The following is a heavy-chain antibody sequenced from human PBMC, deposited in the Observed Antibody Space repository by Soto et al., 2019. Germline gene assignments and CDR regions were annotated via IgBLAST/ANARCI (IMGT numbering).Heavy chain of an antibody. V-gene: IGHV4-61*01. CDR1: GGSVSSGSYY. J-gene: IGHJ5*02. CDR2: IYYSGST. D-gene: IGHD6-6*01. Sequence: QVQLQESGPGLVKPSETLSLTCTVSGGSVSSGSYYWSWIRQPPGKGLEWIGYIYYSGSTNYNPSLKSRVTISVDTSKNQCSLKLSSVTAADTAVYYCARSYFYSSSSYWFDPWGQGTLVTVSS. CDR3: ARSYFYSSSSYWFDP.